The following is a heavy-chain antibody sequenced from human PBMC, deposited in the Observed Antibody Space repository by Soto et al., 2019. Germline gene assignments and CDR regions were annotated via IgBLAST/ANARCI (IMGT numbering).Heavy chain of an antibody. CDR3: ASAPLGYCSGGSCPEGMDV. CDR2: IYYSGST. V-gene: IGHV4-30-4*01. CDR1: GGSISSGDYY. Sequence: SETLSLTCTVSGGSISSGDYYWSWIRQPPGKGLEWIGYIYYSGSTYYNPSPKSRVTISVDTSKNQFSLKLSSVTAADTAVYYCASAPLGYCSGGSCPEGMDVWGQGTTVTVSS. J-gene: IGHJ6*02. D-gene: IGHD2-15*01.